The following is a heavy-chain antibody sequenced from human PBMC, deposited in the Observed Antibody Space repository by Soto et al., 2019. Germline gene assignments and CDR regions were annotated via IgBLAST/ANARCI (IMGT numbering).Heavy chain of an antibody. J-gene: IGHJ4*02. Sequence: QVQLVQSGAEVKKPGASVKVSCKASGYTFTSNDINWVRQASGQGLEWMGWMNPNTGGSGYAQDFQGRITMTRDTATSTAYMELTSLRSDDTAVYYCARGGPAAGDDLWGQGTLVTVSS. CDR1: GYTFTSND. CDR3: ARGGPAAGDDL. V-gene: IGHV1-8*01. CDR2: MNPNTGGS. D-gene: IGHD6-13*01.